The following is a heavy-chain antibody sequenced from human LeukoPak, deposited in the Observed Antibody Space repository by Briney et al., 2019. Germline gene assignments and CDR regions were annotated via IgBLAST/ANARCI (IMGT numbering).Heavy chain of an antibody. V-gene: IGHV3-9*01. CDR2: INWKSGSI. CDR1: GFTFDDYA. CDR3: VKERYRGSDS. Sequence: GRSLRLSCAASGFTFDDYAMHWVRQTPGKGLEWVSGINWKSGSIGYADSVEGRFTISRDNAKNSLYLQMNSLRVEDTAVYYCVKERYRGSDSWGQGTRVTASS. J-gene: IGHJ5*01. D-gene: IGHD3-10*01.